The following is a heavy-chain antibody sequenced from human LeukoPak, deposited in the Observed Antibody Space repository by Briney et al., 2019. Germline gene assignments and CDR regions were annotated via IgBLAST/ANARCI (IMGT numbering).Heavy chain of an antibody. CDR2: ISTSSSAI. CDR3: ARSGGSDY. J-gene: IGHJ4*02. D-gene: IGHD3-16*01. V-gene: IGHV3-48*02. CDR1: GFTFSSHG. Sequence: PGGSPRLSCAASGFTFSSHGMSWVRQAPGKGLEWVSYISTSSSAIYYADSVKGRFTISRDNAKNSLYLQMNSLRDEDTAVYYCARSGGSDYWGQGTLVTVSS.